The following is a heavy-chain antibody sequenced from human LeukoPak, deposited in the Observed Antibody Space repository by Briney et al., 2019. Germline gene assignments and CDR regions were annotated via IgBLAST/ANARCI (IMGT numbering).Heavy chain of an antibody. CDR2: IYSSGST. D-gene: IGHD3-22*01. V-gene: IGHV4-59*01. CDR3: GRGGYYDSSGRHYYFDY. J-gene: IGHJ4*02. Sequence: KPSETLSLTCTVSGGSISSYYWSWFRQPPGKGLEWIGYIYSSGSTNYNPSLKSRVTISVDTSKNQFSLKLSSVTAADTAVYYCGRGGYYDSSGRHYYFDYWGQGTLVTVSS. CDR1: GGSISSYY.